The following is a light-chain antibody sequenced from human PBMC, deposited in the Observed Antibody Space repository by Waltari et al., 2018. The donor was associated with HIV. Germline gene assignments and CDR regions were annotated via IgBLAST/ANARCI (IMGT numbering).Light chain of an antibody. CDR3: CSYADKYTWV. J-gene: IGLJ3*02. V-gene: IGLV2-11*01. CDR1: SSDVGGYNY. CDR2: DVN. Sequence: QSALTQPRSMSGSPGQSVTISCTGTSSDVGGYNYVSWYQQHPGKPPKLMIFDVNKRPAGFPDRFSVSKSGNTASLTISGLQAEDEADYYCCSYADKYTWVFGGGTKLAVL.